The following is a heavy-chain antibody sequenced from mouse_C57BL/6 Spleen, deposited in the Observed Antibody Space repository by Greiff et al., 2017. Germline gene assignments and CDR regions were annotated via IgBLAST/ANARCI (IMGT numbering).Heavy chain of an antibody. CDR1: GYTFTSYW. CDR2: IDPSDSYT. V-gene: IGHV1-69*01. Sequence: QVQLQQPGAELVMPGASVKLSCKASGYTFTSYWMHWVKQRPGQGLEWIGEIDPSDSYTNYNQKFKGKSTLTVDKSSSTAYMQLSSLTSEDSAVYYCARPLGYYYAMDYWGQGTSVTVSS. CDR3: ARPLGYYYAMDY. J-gene: IGHJ4*01. D-gene: IGHD2-2*01.